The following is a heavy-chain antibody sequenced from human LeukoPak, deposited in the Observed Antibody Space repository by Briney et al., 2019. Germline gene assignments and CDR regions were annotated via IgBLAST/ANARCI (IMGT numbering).Heavy chain of an antibody. CDR1: GYSFTSYW. V-gene: IGHV5-51*01. CDR2: IYPGDSDT. CDR3: ARHPDRPYSSSPFDY. J-gene: IGHJ4*02. Sequence: GESLKISCKGSGYSFTSYWIGWVRQVPGKGLEWMGIIYPGDSDTRYSPSFQGQVTISADKSISTAYLQWSSLKASDTAMYYCARHPDRPYSSSPFDYWGQGTLVTVSS. D-gene: IGHD6-6*01.